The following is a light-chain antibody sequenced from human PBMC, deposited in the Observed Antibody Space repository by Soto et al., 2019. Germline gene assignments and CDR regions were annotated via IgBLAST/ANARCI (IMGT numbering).Light chain of an antibody. J-gene: IGLJ2*01. CDR3: AAWDDSLNGV. CDR2: SNN. CDR1: SSNIGSNT. Sequence: QSVLTQPPSASGTPGQKVTISSSGGSSNIGSNTVNWYQQLPGTAPKLLIYSNNQRPSGVPDRFSGSKSGTSASLAISGLQSEHEADYYCAAWDDSLNGVFGGGTKVTVL. V-gene: IGLV1-44*01.